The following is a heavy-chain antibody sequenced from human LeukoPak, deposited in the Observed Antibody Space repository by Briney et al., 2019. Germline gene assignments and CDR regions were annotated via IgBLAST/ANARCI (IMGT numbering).Heavy chain of an antibody. V-gene: IGHV4-34*01. Sequence: SETLSLTCAVYGGSFSGYYWNWIRQPPGNGRELIGEMNHIGSTNYNPSLKSRVTIAEDTSKNQFSLKRSSVTASDTSFYYCGRGYSSSPSGASWGQGILVTVSS. D-gene: IGHD6-6*01. CDR3: GRGYSSSPSGAS. CDR1: GGSFSGYY. CDR2: MNHIGST. J-gene: IGHJ5*02.